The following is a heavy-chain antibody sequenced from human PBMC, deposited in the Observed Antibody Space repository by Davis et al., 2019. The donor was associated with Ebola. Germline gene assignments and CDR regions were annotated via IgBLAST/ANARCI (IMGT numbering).Heavy chain of an antibody. Sequence: SVKVSCKTSAGTFTNYAVNWVRQAPGQGLEWMGRIIPVVDTKDYAQKFQGRVTLTADKATNTAYMELSGLRFDDTAVYYCARGKWFDPWGQGTLVSVTS. V-gene: IGHV1-69*04. J-gene: IGHJ5*02. CDR1: AGTFTNYA. CDR3: ARGKWFDP. CDR2: IIPVVDTK.